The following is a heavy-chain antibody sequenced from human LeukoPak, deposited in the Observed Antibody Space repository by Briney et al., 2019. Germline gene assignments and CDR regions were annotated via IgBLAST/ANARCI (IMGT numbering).Heavy chain of an antibody. V-gene: IGHV1-2*02. J-gene: IGHJ3*02. Sequence: ASVKVSCKASGYTFTCYYMHWVRQAPGQGLEWMGWINPNSGGTNYAQKFQGRVTMTRDTSISTAYMELSRLRSDDTAVYYCAREEYVIEAFDIWGQGTMVTVSS. CDR1: GYTFTCYY. CDR3: AREEYVIEAFDI. D-gene: IGHD3-22*01. CDR2: INPNSGGT.